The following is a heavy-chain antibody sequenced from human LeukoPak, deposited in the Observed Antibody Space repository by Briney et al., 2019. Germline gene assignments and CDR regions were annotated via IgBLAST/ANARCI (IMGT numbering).Heavy chain of an antibody. Sequence: GGSLRLSCAASGFTFDDYAMHWVRKAPGKGLEWVSGISWNSGSIGYADSVKGRFTISRDNARNSLYLQMNILRAEDTALYYCAKDKGYIGEDAFDIWGQGTVVTVSS. CDR2: ISWNSGSI. CDR1: GFTFDDYA. V-gene: IGHV3-9*01. D-gene: IGHD6-13*01. CDR3: AKDKGYIGEDAFDI. J-gene: IGHJ3*02.